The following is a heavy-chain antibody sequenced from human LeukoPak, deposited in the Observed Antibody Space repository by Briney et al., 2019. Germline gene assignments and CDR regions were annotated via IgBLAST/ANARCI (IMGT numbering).Heavy chain of an antibody. Sequence: SQTLSLTCAISGDSVSSTSATWNWIRQSPSRGLEWLGWTYYRSRWYNDYAVSVKGRITINPDTSKNQFSLQLNSVTPEDTAVYYCARRYCSGGSCPFDYWGQGTLVTVSS. V-gene: IGHV6-1*01. D-gene: IGHD2-15*01. CDR2: TYYRSRWYN. J-gene: IGHJ4*02. CDR3: ARRYCSGGSCPFDY. CDR1: GDSVSSTSAT.